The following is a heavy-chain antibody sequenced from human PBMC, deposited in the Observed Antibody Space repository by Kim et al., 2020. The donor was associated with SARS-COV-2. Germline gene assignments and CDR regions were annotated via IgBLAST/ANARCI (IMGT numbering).Heavy chain of an antibody. J-gene: IGHJ6*03. D-gene: IGHD6-13*01. CDR3: ARGCIAAAGSRYYYYYMDV. Sequence: SETLSLACAVYGGSFSGYYWSWIRQPPGKGLEWIGEINHSGSTNYNPSLKSRVTISVDTSKNQFSLKLSSVTAADTAVYYCARGCIAAAGSRYYYYYMDV. V-gene: IGHV4-34*01. CDR1: GGSFSGYY. CDR2: INHSGST.